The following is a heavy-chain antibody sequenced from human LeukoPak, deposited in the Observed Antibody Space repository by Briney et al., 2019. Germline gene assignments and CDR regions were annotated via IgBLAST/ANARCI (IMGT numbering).Heavy chain of an antibody. D-gene: IGHD3-10*01. CDR3: ARGGADSGSYSYYFDY. V-gene: IGHV1-8*02. Sequence: GASVKVSCKASGGTFSSYAISWVRQATGQGLEWMGWMNPNSGNTGYAQKFQGRVTMTRNTSISTAYMELSSLRSEDTAVYYCARGGADSGSYSYYFDYWGQGTLVTVSS. CDR1: GGTFSSYA. CDR2: MNPNSGNT. J-gene: IGHJ4*02.